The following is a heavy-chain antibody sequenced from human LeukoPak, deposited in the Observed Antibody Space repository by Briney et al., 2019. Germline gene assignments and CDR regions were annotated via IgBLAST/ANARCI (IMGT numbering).Heavy chain of an antibody. D-gene: IGHD3-10*01. J-gene: IGHJ4*02. CDR1: GYTFTAYH. CDR2: LNPNSGGT. V-gene: IGHV1-2*04. CDR3: ARAALSDYFGSGSYVDY. Sequence: ASVKVSCKASGYTFTAYHMHWVRQAPGQGLEWMGWLNPNSGGTKYAQKFQDWVTMTRDTSISTAYMELNRLRSDDTAVYYCARAALSDYFGSGSYVDYWGQGTLVTVSS.